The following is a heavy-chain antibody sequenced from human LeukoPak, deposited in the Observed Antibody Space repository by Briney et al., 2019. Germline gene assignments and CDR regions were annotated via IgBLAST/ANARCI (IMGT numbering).Heavy chain of an antibody. CDR2: ISGSGGST. J-gene: IGHJ4*02. Sequence: GGSLRLSCAASGFTFSSYAMSWVRQAPGKGLEWVSAISGSGGSTYYADSVKGRFTISRDNSKNTLYLRMNSLRAEDTAVYYCAKGWNSGSYNYWGQGTLVTVSS. CDR1: GFTFSSYA. V-gene: IGHV3-23*01. CDR3: AKGWNSGSYNY. D-gene: IGHD1-26*01.